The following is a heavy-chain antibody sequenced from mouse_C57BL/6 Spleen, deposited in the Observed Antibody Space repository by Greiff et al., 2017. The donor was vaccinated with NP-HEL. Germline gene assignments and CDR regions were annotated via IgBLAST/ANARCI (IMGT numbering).Heavy chain of an antibody. CDR2: ISYSGST. CDR1: GYSITSGYD. D-gene: IGHD2-5*01. V-gene: IGHV3-1*01. Sequence: EVQRVESGPGMVKPSQSLSLTCTVTGYSITSGYDWHWIRHFPGNKLEWMGYISYSGSTNYNPSLKSRISITHDTSKNHFFLKLNSVTTEDTATYYCARDNNYSNYGYFDVWGTGTTVTVSS. J-gene: IGHJ1*03. CDR3: ARDNNYSNYGYFDV.